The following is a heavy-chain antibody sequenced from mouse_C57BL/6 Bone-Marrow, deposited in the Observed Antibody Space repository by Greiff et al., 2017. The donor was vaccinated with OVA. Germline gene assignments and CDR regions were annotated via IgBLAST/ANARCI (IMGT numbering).Heavy chain of an antibody. D-gene: IGHD1-1*01. J-gene: IGHJ1*03. CDR1: GFTFSSYT. CDR2: ISGGGGNT. CDR3: SRQVTTVLATKYFDV. V-gene: IGHV5-9*01. Sequence: EVQVVESGGGLVKPGGSLKLSCAASGFTFSSYTMSWVRQTTEKRLQWVAAISGGGGNTYYPDSVKGRFTISRDNDKNILYLQMSSLRSEDTALYYCSRQVTTVLATKYFDVWGTGTTVTVSS.